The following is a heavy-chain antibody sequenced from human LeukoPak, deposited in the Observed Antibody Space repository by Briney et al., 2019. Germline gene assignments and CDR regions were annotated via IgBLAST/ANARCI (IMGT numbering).Heavy chain of an antibody. J-gene: IGHJ4*02. CDR2: IYSGGST. V-gene: IGHV3-53*01. CDR3: AGRYCSGGSCYHIDY. D-gene: IGHD2-15*01. CDR1: GFTVSSNY. Sequence: GGSLRLSSAASGFTVSSNYMSWVRQAPGKGLEWVSVIYSGGSTYYADSVKGRFTISRDNSKNTLYLQMNSLRAEDTAVYYCAGRYCSGGSCYHIDYWGQGTLVTVSS.